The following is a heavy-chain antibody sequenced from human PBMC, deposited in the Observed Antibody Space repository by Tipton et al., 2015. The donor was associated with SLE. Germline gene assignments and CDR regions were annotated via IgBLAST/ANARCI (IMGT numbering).Heavy chain of an antibody. J-gene: IGHJ2*01. CDR3: ARRGSWWYFDL. CDR2: GHYSGAT. D-gene: IGHD1-26*01. CDR1: GGSINSFY. Sequence: TLSLTCTVSGGSINSFYWTWIRQPPGKGLEWIGTGHYSGATYKHSSLKNRITISVDTSKNQFSLKLSSVTAADTAVYYCARRGSWWYFDLWGRGTLVTVSS. V-gene: IGHV4-59*08.